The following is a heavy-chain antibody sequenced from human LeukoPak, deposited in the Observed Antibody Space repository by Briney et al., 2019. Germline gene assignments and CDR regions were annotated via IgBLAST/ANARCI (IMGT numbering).Heavy chain of an antibody. Sequence: ASVKVSCKASGYTFTHYGFRWVRQAPGQGLEWMGYISAYNGNTKFAQKFQGRVTMTTDTSTSTAYMELRNLTSDDTAVYYCARDGSSSGVDYWGQGTLVTVSS. D-gene: IGHD6-6*01. CDR1: GYTFTHYG. CDR2: ISAYNGNT. J-gene: IGHJ4*02. CDR3: ARDGSSSGVDY. V-gene: IGHV1-18*01.